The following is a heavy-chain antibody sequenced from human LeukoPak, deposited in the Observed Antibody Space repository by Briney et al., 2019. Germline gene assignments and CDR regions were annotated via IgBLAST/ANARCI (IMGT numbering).Heavy chain of an antibody. D-gene: IGHD4-11*01. Sequence: GGSLRLSCAASGFTFNTCGMSWVRQAPGKGLEWVSAITGSGDDTFHADSVKGRFTISRDNSRNTLYMDMNSLRVEDMAIYYCAKGSRSSRPYSFDFWGQGILVTVSS. CDR3: AKGSRSSRPYSFDF. J-gene: IGHJ4*02. CDR1: GFTFNTCG. V-gene: IGHV3-23*01. CDR2: ITGSGDDT.